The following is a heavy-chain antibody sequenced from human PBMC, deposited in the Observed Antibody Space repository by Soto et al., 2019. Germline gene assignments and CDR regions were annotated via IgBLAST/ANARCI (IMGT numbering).Heavy chain of an antibody. V-gene: IGHV1-69*06. CDR2: IIPIFSTA. D-gene: IGHD1-26*01. J-gene: IGHJ4*02. CDR3: ATDNVGANYFDY. CDR1: RRTFSSYA. Sequence: EASVKFSCKASRRTFSSYAISWVRHAPVQGLEWMGGIIPIFSTAIYAQKFQGIVTMTEDTSTDTAYMKLSSLRSEDTAVYYCATDNVGANYFDYWGQGTLVTVSS.